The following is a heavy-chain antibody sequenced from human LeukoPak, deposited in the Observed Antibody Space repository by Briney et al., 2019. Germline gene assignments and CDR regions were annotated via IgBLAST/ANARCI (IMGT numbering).Heavy chain of an antibody. CDR1: GYTFTSYA. V-gene: IGHV7-4-1*02. CDR3: ARDAYYDSSGYYRPIQFDY. Sequence: GASVKASCKASGYTFTSYAMNWVRQAPGQGLEWMGWINTNTGNPTYAQGFTGRFVFSLDTSVSTAYLQISSLKAEDTAVYYCARDAYYDSSGYYRPIQFDYWGQGTLVTVSS. D-gene: IGHD3-22*01. CDR2: INTNTGNP. J-gene: IGHJ4*02.